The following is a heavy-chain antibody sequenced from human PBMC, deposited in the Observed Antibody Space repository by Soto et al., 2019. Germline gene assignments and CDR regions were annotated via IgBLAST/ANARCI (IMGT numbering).Heavy chain of an antibody. J-gene: IGHJ3*02. CDR3: ARDTESSPGAFDI. CDR1: GGSISSGGYY. CDR2: IYYSGST. V-gene: IGHV4-31*03. Sequence: SETLSLTCTVSGGSISSGGYYWSWIRQHPGKGLEWIGYIYYSGSTYYNPSLKSRVTISVDTSKNQFSLKLSSVTAADTAVYYCARDTESSPGAFDIWGQGTMVTVSS. D-gene: IGHD6-13*01.